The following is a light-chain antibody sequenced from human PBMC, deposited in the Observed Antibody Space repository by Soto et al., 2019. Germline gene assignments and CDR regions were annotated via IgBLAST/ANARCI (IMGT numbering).Light chain of an antibody. V-gene: IGLV2-11*01. Sequence: QSVLTQPRSVSGSPGQSVTISCTGTSSDVGGYNYVSWYQHHPGKAPKFIIFDVSSRPSGVPDRFSGSKSGNTAYLTISGLQAEDEADYYCCSLAGGNIFRVFGGGTKLT. J-gene: IGLJ2*01. CDR3: CSLAGGNIFRV. CDR2: DVS. CDR1: SSDVGGYNY.